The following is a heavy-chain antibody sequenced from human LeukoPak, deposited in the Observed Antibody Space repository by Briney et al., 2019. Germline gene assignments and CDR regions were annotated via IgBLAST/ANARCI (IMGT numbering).Heavy chain of an antibody. Sequence: GGSLRLSCAASGFTFSSYWMSWDRQAPGKGLEWVANIKQDGSEKYYVDSVKGRFTISRDNAKNSLYLQMNSLRAEDTAVYYCARGRYSSRSGGYYFDIWGQGTLVTVSS. CDR3: ARGRYSSRSGGYYFDI. J-gene: IGHJ4*02. CDR1: GFTFSSYW. D-gene: IGHD2-2*01. V-gene: IGHV3-7*01. CDR2: IKQDGSEK.